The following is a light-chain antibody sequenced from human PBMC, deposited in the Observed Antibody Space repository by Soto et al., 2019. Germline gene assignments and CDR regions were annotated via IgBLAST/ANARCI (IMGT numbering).Light chain of an antibody. CDR2: DAS. J-gene: IGKJ4*01. CDR1: QDISNN. V-gene: IGKV1-33*01. CDR3: QQYDNLPPLT. Sequence: DILMTQSPSSLSASVGDRVTITCQASQDISNNVNWYQQKAGKAPKLLIYDASNLETGVPLRFIGSGTGTDFTFPISSLQPEDIATYFCQQYDNLPPLTFGGGTKVQIK.